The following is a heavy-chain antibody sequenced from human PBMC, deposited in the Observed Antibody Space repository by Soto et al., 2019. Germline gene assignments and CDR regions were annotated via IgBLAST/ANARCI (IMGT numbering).Heavy chain of an antibody. CDR2: IYHSGST. V-gene: IGHV4-30-2*01. J-gene: IGHJ4*02. D-gene: IGHD4-17*01. Sequence: QLPLQESGSGLVKPSQTLSLTCAVSGGSISSGGYSWSWIRQPPGKGLEWIGYIYHSGSTYYNPSIKRRVTITVDRSKNQFPLKLSSVTAADTAVYYCARSKTTVTTFDYWGQGTLVPVSS. CDR3: ARSKTTVTTFDY. CDR1: GGSISSGGYS.